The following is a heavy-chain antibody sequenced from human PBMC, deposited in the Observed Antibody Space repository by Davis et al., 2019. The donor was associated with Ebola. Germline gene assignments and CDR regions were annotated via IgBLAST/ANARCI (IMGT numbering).Heavy chain of an antibody. V-gene: IGHV3-66*02. Sequence: GESLKISCAASGFAVSSKYMSWVRQAPGKGLEWVSVLYSVGTTYYADSVKGRFTISRDNSKNTLYLQMNSLRAEDTAVYYCTRDEGDYVGGGFDPWGQGTLVSVSS. CDR3: TRDEGDYVGGGFDP. CDR1: GFAVSSKY. CDR2: LYSVGTT. D-gene: IGHD3-16*01. J-gene: IGHJ5*02.